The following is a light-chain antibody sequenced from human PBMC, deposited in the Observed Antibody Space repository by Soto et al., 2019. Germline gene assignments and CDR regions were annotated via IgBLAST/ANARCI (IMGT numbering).Light chain of an antibody. CDR1: NSDVGSYIV. V-gene: IGLV2-23*01. J-gene: IGLJ1*01. Sequence: QSVLTQPASVSGSPGQSITISCTGTNSDVGSYIVVSWYQQHPGKAPKLMIYAGSKRPSGVSTRFSGSKSGNTASLTISGLQTEDEAYYYCSSYSHSSTSFGTGTKLTVL. CDR2: AGS. CDR3: SSYSHSSTS.